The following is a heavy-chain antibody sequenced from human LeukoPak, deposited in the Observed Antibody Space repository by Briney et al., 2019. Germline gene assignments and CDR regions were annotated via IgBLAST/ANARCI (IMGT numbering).Heavy chain of an antibody. CDR2: VIPILGIA. CDR1: GGTFSSYA. V-gene: IGHV1-69*04. J-gene: IGHJ4*02. D-gene: IGHD2-15*01. Sequence: SVKVSCKASGGTFSSYAISWVRQAPGQGLEWMGRVIPILGIANYAQKFQGRVTITADKSTSTAYMELSSLRSEDTAVYYCARDVVAATLDSDYWGQGTLVTVSS. CDR3: ARDVVAATLDSDY.